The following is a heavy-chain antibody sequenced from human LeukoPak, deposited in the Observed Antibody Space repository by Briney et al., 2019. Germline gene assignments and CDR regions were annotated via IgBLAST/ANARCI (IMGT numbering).Heavy chain of an antibody. V-gene: IGHV3-53*01. CDR3: ASVIRGYPS. CDR2: IYSGGST. D-gene: IGHD5-18*01. CDR1: GFTFSSNY. J-gene: IGHJ5*02. Sequence: PPGGSLRLSCAASGFTFSSNYMRWVRQAQGKGLEWVSVIYSGGSTYYADSVKGRFTISRDNSKNTLYLQMNSLRAEDTAVYYCASVIRGYPSWGQGTLVTVSS.